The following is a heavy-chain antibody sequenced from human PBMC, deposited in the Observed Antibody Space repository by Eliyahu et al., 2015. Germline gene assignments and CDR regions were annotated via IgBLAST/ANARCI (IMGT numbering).Heavy chain of an antibody. J-gene: IGHJ4*02. D-gene: IGHD1-26*01. CDR3: AKDRLPQWELPSWYFDY. CDR2: ISGSGGST. V-gene: IGHV3-23*01. Sequence: MSWVRQAPGKGLEWVSAISGSGGSTYYADSVKGRFTISRDNSKNTLYLQMNSLRAEDTAVYYCAKDRLPQWELPSWYFDYWGQGTLVTVSS.